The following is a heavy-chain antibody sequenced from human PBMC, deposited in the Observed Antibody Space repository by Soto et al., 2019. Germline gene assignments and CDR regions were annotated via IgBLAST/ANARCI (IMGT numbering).Heavy chain of an antibody. J-gene: IGHJ6*03. CDR3: ARDPRYCSGGNCYSSYYYYYLDV. CDR2: IASSRDTI. CDR1: ESILSSFR. D-gene: IGHD2-15*01. Sequence: EVQLVESGGGLVQPGGSLGLSSPASESILSSFRLNRFPRPPGKGLQWVSYIASSRDTIYYADSEKCRFTISRENAKNSLYQQMNSLSADDTAVYYCARDPRYCSGGNCYSSYYYYYLDVWGIGTTVTVSS. V-gene: IGHV3-48*01.